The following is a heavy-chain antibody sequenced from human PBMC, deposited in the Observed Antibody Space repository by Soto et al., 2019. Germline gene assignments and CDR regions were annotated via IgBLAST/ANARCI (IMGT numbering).Heavy chain of an antibody. CDR2: ISYDGNKS. D-gene: IGHD5-12*01. Sequence: GGSLRLSCAVSGISFSAYGMHWVRQAPGKGLEWVAMISYDGNKSSYRDSVKGRFTISRDNSKNLLYVQMNSLRTEDTAVYYCTTGIVARTSNFDHWGQGTLVTVSS. V-gene: IGHV3-30*03. J-gene: IGHJ4*02. CDR3: TTGIVARTSNFDH. CDR1: GISFSAYG.